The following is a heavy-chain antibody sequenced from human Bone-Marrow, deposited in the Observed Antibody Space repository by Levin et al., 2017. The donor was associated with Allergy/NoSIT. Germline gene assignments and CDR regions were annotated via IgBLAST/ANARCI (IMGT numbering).Heavy chain of an antibody. J-gene: IGHJ4*02. CDR2: INHSGST. D-gene: IGHD3-10*01. Sequence: SCAVYGGSFSGYYWSWIRQPPGKGLEWIGEINHSGSTNYNPSLKSRVTISVDTSKNQFSLKLSSVTAADTAVYYCARVDRMVRGANPYYFDYWGQGTLVTVSS. CDR1: GGSFSGYY. CDR3: ARVDRMVRGANPYYFDY. V-gene: IGHV4-34*01.